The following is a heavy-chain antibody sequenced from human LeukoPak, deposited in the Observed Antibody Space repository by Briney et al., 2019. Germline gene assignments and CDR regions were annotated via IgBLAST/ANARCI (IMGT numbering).Heavy chain of an antibody. D-gene: IGHD3-9*01. CDR2: INSSGSTI. J-gene: IGHJ6*02. Sequence: GGSLRLSCAASGFTFSSYEMDWVRQAPGKGLEWVSYINSSGSTIYYADSVKGRFTISRDNAKNSLYLQMNSLRAEDTAVYYCATTTPAQYFDWFPPSGPIYGMDVWGQGTTVTVSS. CDR1: GFTFSSYE. V-gene: IGHV3-48*03. CDR3: ATTTPAQYFDWFPPSGPIYGMDV.